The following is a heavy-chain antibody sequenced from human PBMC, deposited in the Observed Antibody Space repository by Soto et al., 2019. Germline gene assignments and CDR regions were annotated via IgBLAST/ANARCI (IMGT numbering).Heavy chain of an antibody. Sequence: SVKVSCKAGGYTFSSYAISWVRQAPGQGLEWMGGIIPIFGTANYAQKFQGRVTITADESTSTAYMELSSLRSEDTAVYYCTSAMVRGVITYFDYWGQGTPVTVSS. CDR1: GYTFSSYA. D-gene: IGHD3-10*01. CDR3: TSAMVRGVITYFDY. V-gene: IGHV1-69*13. J-gene: IGHJ4*02. CDR2: IIPIFGTA.